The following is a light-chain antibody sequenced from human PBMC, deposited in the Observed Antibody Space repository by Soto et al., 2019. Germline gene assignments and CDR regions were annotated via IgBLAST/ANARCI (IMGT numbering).Light chain of an antibody. V-gene: IGLV3-21*02. CDR3: QVWDSSSYHPV. CDR1: NIGSKS. J-gene: IGLJ2*01. Sequence: SSELTQPPSVSVPPGQTARITCGGKNIGSKSVQWYQQKPGQAPVVVVSDNSDRPSGIPERFSGSNSGNTATLTISRVEAGDGDDYYCQVWDSSSYHPVFGGGTKLTVL. CDR2: DNS.